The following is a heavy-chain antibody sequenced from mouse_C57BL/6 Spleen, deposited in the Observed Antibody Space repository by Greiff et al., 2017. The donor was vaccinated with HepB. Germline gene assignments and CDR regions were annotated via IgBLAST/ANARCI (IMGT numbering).Heavy chain of an antibody. CDR1: GFTFSDYG. D-gene: IGHD1-1*01. Sequence: EVQLVESGGGLVKPGGSLKLSCAASGFTFSDYGMHWVRQAPEKGLEWVAYISSGSSTIYYADTVKGRFTISRDNAKNTLFLQMTSLRSEDTAMYYCARPLYYYGSRWSFAYWGQGTLVTVST. V-gene: IGHV5-17*01. J-gene: IGHJ3*01. CDR2: ISSGSSTI. CDR3: ARPLYYYGSRWSFAY.